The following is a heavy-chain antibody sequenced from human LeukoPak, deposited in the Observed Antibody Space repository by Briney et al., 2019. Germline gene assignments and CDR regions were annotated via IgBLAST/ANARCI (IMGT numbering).Heavy chain of an antibody. CDR1: GDSVSSKSAA. Sequence: SQTLSLTCAISGDSVSSKSAAWNWIRQSPSRGLEWLGRTYYRSKWYDDYAVFVKSRITINPDTSKNQFSLQLNSVTPEDTAVYYCARDPPSYSGSYLAGAFDYWGQGTLVTVSS. CDR2: TYYRSKWYD. V-gene: IGHV6-1*01. D-gene: IGHD1-26*01. CDR3: ARDPPSYSGSYLAGAFDY. J-gene: IGHJ4*02.